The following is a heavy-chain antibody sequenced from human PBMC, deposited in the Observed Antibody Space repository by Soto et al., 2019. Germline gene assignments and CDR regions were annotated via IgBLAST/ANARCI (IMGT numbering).Heavy chain of an antibody. J-gene: IGHJ4*02. CDR2: IKRDGSEK. D-gene: IGHD4-17*01. Sequence: EVQLVESGGGLFKPGGSLRLSCTASGFFLGSYWMTWVRHVPGKGLQWVANIKRDGSEKYYVDFVKGRFTISRDNADNSVFLDMNNLRVDDTATYYCARVRATDYEIDYWGQGALVTVSS. V-gene: IGHV3-7*03. CDR3: ARVRATDYEIDY. CDR1: GFFLGSYW.